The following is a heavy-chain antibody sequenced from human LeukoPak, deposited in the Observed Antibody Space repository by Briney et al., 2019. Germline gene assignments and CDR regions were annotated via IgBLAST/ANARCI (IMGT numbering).Heavy chain of an antibody. CDR1: GYSISSGYY. D-gene: IGHD3-10*01. J-gene: IGHJ4*02. CDR2: IYHIAST. CDR3: ARASTMVRGVIPLLGGFDY. Sequence: SETLSLTCAVGGYSISSGYYWGWIRQPPGKGLERIGRIYHIASTYYNPSLKSPVTISVDTSKTQFSLKLSSVTAADTAVYYCARASTMVRGVIPLLGGFDYWGQGTLVTVSS. V-gene: IGHV4-38-2*01.